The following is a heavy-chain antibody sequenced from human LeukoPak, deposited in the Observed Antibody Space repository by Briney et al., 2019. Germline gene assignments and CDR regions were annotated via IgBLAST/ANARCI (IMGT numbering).Heavy chain of an antibody. J-gene: IGHJ4*02. V-gene: IGHV3-23*01. D-gene: IGHD3-10*01. CDR2: IIDSGGST. CDR3: AKHQIWFGESDHLDY. CDR1: GFTFSSYA. Sequence: GRSLRLSCAASGFTFSSYAMSWIRQAPGKGLEGVSAIIDSGGSTYYADSVKGRFTISRDNSKNTLYLQMNSLRAEDTAVYYCAKHQIWFGESDHLDYWGQGTLVTVSS.